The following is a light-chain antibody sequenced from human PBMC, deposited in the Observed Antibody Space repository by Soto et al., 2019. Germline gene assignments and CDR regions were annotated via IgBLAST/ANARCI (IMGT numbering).Light chain of an antibody. V-gene: IGKV2-28*01. CDR1: QSLLHSNGYNY. CDR3: MQALHSPWT. J-gene: IGKJ1*01. Sequence: DIVMTQPPLSLPVTPGEPASISCRSSQSLLHSNGYNYLDWYLQKPGQSPQLLIYLGSNRASGVPDRFSGSGSGTDFTLEISRVEAEDVGVYYCMQALHSPWTFGQGTKVEIK. CDR2: LGS.